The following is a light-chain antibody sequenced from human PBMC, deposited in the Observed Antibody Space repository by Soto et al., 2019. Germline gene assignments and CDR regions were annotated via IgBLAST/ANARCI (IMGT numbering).Light chain of an antibody. V-gene: IGLV2-11*01. CDR2: DVS. CDR1: SSDVGGYNY. J-gene: IGLJ1*01. Sequence: QSVLTQPRSVSGSPGQSVTISCTGTSSDVGGYNYVSWYQQHPGKAPKLMIYDVSKRPSGVPDRFSGSKSGNTASLTISGLQAEDEADYYCCSYAGLKQVFGTGTQLTVL. CDR3: CSYAGLKQV.